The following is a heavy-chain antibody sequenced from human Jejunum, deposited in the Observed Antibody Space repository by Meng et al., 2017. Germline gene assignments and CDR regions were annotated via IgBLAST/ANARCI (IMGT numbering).Heavy chain of an antibody. Sequence: PVPRWGASLLTPSVTLSLTCTVYGGSFSGYYWSWIRQPPGKGLEWIGEINHSGSTSYNPSLKSRVTMSLDTSKNQFSLELSSVTAADTAVYYCARGSIADRLSDWGQGTLVTVSS. V-gene: IGHV4-34*01. J-gene: IGHJ4*02. D-gene: IGHD6-6*01. CDR2: INHSGST. CDR1: GGSFSGYY. CDR3: ARGSIADRLSD.